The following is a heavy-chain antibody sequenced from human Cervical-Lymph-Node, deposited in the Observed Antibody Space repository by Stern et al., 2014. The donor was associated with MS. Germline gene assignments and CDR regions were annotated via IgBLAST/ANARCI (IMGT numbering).Heavy chain of an antibody. CDR2: IYYSVST. J-gene: IGHJ5*02. V-gene: IGHV4-59*01. CDR3: ARGATQAFDP. CDR1: GGSISSYY. Sequence: QLQLQESGPGLVKPSETLSLTCTVSGGSISSYYWSWIRQPPGKGLEWIGYIYYSVSTNYNPSLKSRVTISVDTSKNQFSLKLSSVTAADTAVYYCARGATQAFDPWGQGTLVTVSS.